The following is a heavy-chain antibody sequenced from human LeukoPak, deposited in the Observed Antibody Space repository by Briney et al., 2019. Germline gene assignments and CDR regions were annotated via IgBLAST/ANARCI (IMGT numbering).Heavy chain of an antibody. CDR3: ARGAVYSSGWYWFDP. V-gene: IGHV1-8*03. CDR1: GYTFTSYD. D-gene: IGHD6-19*01. Sequence: ASVKVSCKASGYTFTSYDINGVRQATGQGLEWMGWINSNSGNTGYAQKFQGRVTITRNTSISTAYMEQSSLRSEDTAVYYCARGAVYSSGWYWFDPWGQGTLVTVSS. CDR2: INSNSGNT. J-gene: IGHJ5*02.